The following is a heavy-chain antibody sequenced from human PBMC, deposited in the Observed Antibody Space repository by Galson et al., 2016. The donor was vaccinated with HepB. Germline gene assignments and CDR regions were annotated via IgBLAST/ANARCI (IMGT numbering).Heavy chain of an antibody. CDR1: GFTFNNYA. V-gene: IGHV3-23*01. CDR2: ISASGGST. CDR3: AKDPAAMVPYWYFDL. D-gene: IGHD5-18*01. Sequence: SLRLSCAASGFTFNNYAMIWVRQAPGKGLEWVSTISASGGSTYYADSVKGRFTISRDNSKNTVYLQMSSLRVEDTAVYYCAKDPAAMVPYWYFDLWGRGTLVTVSS. J-gene: IGHJ2*01.